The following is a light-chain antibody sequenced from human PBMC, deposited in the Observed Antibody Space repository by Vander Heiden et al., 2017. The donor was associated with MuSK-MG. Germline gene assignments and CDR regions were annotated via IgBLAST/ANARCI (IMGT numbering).Light chain of an antibody. CDR2: EVS. CDR1: QSLLHSDGKTY. CDR3: MQDRSLPVT. J-gene: IGKJ2*01. Sequence: VLTQTPLSLSVPPVQPASITCQSRQSLLHSDGKTYLDWYLQKPGQSPQLLIYEVSSRFSGVPDRFSGSGSGTDFTLNISRLEAEDVGVYYCMQDRSLPVTFGQGTKLEI. V-gene: IGKV2-29*02.